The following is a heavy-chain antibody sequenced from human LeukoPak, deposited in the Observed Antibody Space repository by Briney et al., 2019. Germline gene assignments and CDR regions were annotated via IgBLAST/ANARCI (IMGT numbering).Heavy chain of an antibody. D-gene: IGHD1-26*01. J-gene: IGHJ4*02. CDR2: MNPNSGNA. CDR3: ARGPKWSGSYYYFDY. V-gene: IGHV1-8*01. CDR1: GYTFPIYD. Sequence: GASVTVSFKTSGYTFPIYDINWVRQATGQGLEWMGWMNPNSGNAGYAQKFQGRVTITRNTSITTAYMELSSLRSEDTAVYYCARGPKWSGSYYYFDYWGQGTLVTVSS.